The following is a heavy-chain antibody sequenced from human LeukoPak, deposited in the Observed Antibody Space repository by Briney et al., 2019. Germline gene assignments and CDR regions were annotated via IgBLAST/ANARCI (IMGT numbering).Heavy chain of an antibody. V-gene: IGHV3-7*01. CDR3: ARVNGYGWFGP. D-gene: IGHD5-12*01. J-gene: IGHJ5*02. CDR2: IKQDGSEK. CDR1: GFTFSSYE. Sequence: PGGSLRLSCAASGFTFSSYEMNWVRQAPGKGLEWVANIKQDGSEKFYVGSVKGRFTISRDNARNSLYLEMNSLRAEDTARYYCARVNGYGWFGPWGQGTLVTVSS.